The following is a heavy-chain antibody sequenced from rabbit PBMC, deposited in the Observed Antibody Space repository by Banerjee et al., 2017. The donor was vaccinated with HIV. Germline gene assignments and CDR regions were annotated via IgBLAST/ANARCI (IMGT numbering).Heavy chain of an antibody. Sequence: QSLEESGGDLVKPGASLTLTCTASGFSFSSSYYMCWVRQAPGKGLEWIGCIYIGSGRTYYASWAKGRFTISKTSSTTVTLQMTSLTAADTATHFCARDNGGYAAHDDATLWGPGTLVTVS. CDR2: IYIGSGRT. J-gene: IGHJ4*01. V-gene: IGHV1S40*01. CDR3: ARDNGGYAAHDDATL. CDR1: GFSFSSSYY. D-gene: IGHD6-1*01.